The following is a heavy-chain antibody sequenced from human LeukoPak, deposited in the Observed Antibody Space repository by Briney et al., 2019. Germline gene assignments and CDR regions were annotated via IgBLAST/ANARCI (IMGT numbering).Heavy chain of an antibody. Sequence: SVKVSCKASGGTFSSYAISWVRQAPGQGLEWMGGIIPIFGTANYAQKFQGRVTITTDESTSTAYMELSSLRSEDTAVYYCARGCSSTSCYQGRGNYYYYYMDVWGKGTTVTVSS. D-gene: IGHD2-2*01. J-gene: IGHJ6*03. CDR1: GGTFSSYA. V-gene: IGHV1-69*05. CDR3: ARGCSSTSCYQGRGNYYYYYMDV. CDR2: IIPIFGTA.